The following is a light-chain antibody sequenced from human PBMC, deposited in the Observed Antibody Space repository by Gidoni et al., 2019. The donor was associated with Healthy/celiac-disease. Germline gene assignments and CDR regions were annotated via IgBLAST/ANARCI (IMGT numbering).Light chain of an antibody. CDR2: DAS. J-gene: IGKJ1*01. Sequence: DIQMTQSPYTLSASVGDRVTITCRASQSISSWLAWYQQKPGKAPKLLIYDASSLDSGVPSRFSGSGSVTEFTLTISSLQPDDFATYYCQQYNSYSLFXQXTKVEIK. CDR3: QQYNSYSL. CDR1: QSISSW. V-gene: IGKV1-5*01.